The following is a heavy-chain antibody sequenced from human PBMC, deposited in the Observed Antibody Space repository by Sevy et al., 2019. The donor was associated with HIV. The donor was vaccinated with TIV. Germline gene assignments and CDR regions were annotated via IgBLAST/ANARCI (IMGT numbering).Heavy chain of an antibody. CDR1: GGSFSGYY. J-gene: IGHJ6*02. D-gene: IGHD2-8*01. CDR3: ARLKMYAGGMDV. Sequence: SETLSLTCAVYGGSFSGYYWSWIRQPPGKGLEWIGEINHSGSTNYNPSLKSRVTISVDTSKNQFSLKLSSVTAADTAVYYCARLKMYAGGMDVRGQGTTVTVSS. CDR2: INHSGST. V-gene: IGHV4-34*01.